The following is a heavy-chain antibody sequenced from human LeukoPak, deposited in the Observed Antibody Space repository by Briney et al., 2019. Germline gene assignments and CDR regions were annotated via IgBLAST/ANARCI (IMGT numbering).Heavy chain of an antibody. J-gene: IGHJ4*02. V-gene: IGHV3-66*04. CDR3: AKRDSNWYHFDY. CDR2: IYSGGSA. CDR1: GFTVSSNY. D-gene: IGHD6-13*01. Sequence: QSGGSLRLSCAASGFTVSSNYMSWVRQAPGKGLEWVSVIYSGGSAYYADSVKGRFTISRDNSKNTLYLQMNSLRAEDTAVYYCAKRDSNWYHFDYWGQGTLVTVSS.